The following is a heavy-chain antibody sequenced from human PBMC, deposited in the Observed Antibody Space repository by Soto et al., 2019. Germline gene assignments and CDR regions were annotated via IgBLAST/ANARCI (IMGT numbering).Heavy chain of an antibody. Sequence: SETLSLTCTVSGGSISSSSYYWGWIRQPPGKGLEWIGSIYYSGSTYYNPSLKSRVTISVETSKNQFSLKLSSVTAADTAVYYCARHLFHDGSGSYYRRFYYYYSMDVWGQGTTVTV. CDR1: GGSISSSSYY. D-gene: IGHD3-10*01. V-gene: IGHV4-39*01. CDR3: ARHLFHDGSGSYYRRFYYYYSMDV. J-gene: IGHJ6*02. CDR2: IYYSGST.